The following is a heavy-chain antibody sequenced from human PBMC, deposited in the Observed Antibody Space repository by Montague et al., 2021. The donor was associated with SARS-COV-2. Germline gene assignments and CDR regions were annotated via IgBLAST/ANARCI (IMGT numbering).Heavy chain of an antibody. CDR3: AKDSSGWYVDYFDY. J-gene: IGHJ4*02. Sequence: SLRLSCAASGFTFSSYAMSLVRQAPGKGLEWVSVIYSGGSSTYYADSVKGRFTISRDNSKNTLYLQMNSLRAEDTAVYYCAKDSSGWYVDYFDYWGQGTLVTVSS. V-gene: IGHV3-23*03. CDR1: GFTFSSYA. CDR2: IYSGGSST. D-gene: IGHD6-19*01.